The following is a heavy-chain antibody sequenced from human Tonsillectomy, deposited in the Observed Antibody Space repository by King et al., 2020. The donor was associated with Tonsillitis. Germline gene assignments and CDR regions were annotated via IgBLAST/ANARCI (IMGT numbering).Heavy chain of an antibody. V-gene: IGHV4-59*01. CDR3: ARDYDSSGYEGWFDP. CDR2: IYYSGST. Sequence: VQLQESGPGLVKPSETLSLTCTVSGGSISSYYWSWIRQPPGKGLEWIGYIYYSGSTNYNPSLKSRVTISVDTSKNQFSLKLSSVTAADTAVYYCARDYDSSGYEGWFDPWGQGTLVTVSS. D-gene: IGHD3-22*01. CDR1: GGSISSYY. J-gene: IGHJ5*02.